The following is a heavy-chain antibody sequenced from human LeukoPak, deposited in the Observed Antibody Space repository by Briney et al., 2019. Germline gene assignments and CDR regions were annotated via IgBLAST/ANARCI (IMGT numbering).Heavy chain of an antibody. CDR3: AKARGYSYGGPFDY. D-gene: IGHD5-18*01. CDR1: GFTFSSYG. J-gene: IGHJ4*02. CDR2: IWYDGSNK. V-gene: IGHV3-30*02. Sequence: PGGSLRLSCAASGFTFSSYGMHWVRQAPGKGLEWVAVIWYDGSNKYYADSVKGRFTISRDNSKNTLYLQMNSLRAEDTAVYYCAKARGYSYGGPFDYWGQGTLVTVSS.